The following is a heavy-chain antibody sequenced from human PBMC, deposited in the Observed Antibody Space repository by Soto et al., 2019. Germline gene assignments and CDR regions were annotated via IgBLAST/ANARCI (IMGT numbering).Heavy chain of an antibody. J-gene: IGHJ4*02. CDR3: ASSPVVVVVAATRYYFDY. CDR1: GGTFSSYA. V-gene: IGHV1-69*13. D-gene: IGHD2-15*01. Sequence: WASVKVSCKASGGTFSSYAISWVRQAPGQGLEWMGGIIPIFGTANYAQKFQGRVTITADESTSTAYMELSSLRSEDTAVYYCASSPVVVVVAATRYYFDYWGQGTLVTVS. CDR2: IIPIFGTA.